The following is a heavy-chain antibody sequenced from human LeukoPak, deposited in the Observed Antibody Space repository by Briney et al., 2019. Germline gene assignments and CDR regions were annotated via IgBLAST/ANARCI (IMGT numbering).Heavy chain of an antibody. D-gene: IGHD1-26*01. CDR3: ANYRGRFDY. J-gene: IGHJ4*02. V-gene: IGHV4-34*01. CDR2: INHSGST. CDR1: GGSFSDYH. Sequence: PSETLSLTCAVYGGSFSDYHWSWIRQPPGKGLEWIGEINHSGSTNYNPSLKSRVTISVDTSKNQFSLKLSSVTAADTAVYYCANYRGRFDYWGQGTLVTVSS.